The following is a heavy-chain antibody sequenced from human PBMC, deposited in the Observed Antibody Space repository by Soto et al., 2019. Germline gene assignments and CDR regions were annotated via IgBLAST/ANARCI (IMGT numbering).Heavy chain of an antibody. D-gene: IGHD3-10*01. V-gene: IGHV4-31*03. Sequence: SETLSLTCTVSGGSISSGGYYWSWIRQHPGKGLEWIGYIYYSGSTYYNPSLKSRVTISVDTSKNQFSLKLSSVTAADTAVYYCARAAGYYYGSGSYSYYYYGMDVWGQGTTVTVSS. CDR2: IYYSGST. CDR3: ARAAGYYYGSGSYSYYYYGMDV. J-gene: IGHJ6*02. CDR1: GGSISSGGYY.